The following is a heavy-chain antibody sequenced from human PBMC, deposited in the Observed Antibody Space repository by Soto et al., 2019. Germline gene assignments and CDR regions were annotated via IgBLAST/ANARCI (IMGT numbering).Heavy chain of an antibody. CDR1: GFTFSDYA. J-gene: IGHJ4*02. CDR2: VSHDGRNT. V-gene: IGHV3-30*18. Sequence: PGGSLRLSCAASGFTFSDYAMHWVRQAPGKGLEWVAVVSHDGRNTHYADSVKGRFTISRDNSKNTLYLQMNSLRAEDTAVYYCAKSVYNWNDGFFDYWGQGTLVTVSS. CDR3: AKSVYNWNDGFFDY. D-gene: IGHD1-1*01.